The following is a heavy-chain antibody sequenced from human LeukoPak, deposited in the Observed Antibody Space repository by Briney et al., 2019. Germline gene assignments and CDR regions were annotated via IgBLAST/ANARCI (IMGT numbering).Heavy chain of an antibody. CDR1: GGTFSSYT. Sequence: SVKVSCKASGGTFSSYTISWVRQAPGQGLEWMGGIIPIFGTANYAQKFQGRVTITADKSTSTAYMELSSLRSEDTAVYYCASGRRDGYNWGFDYWGQGTLVTVSS. J-gene: IGHJ4*02. CDR2: IIPIFGTA. CDR3: ASGRRDGYNWGFDY. V-gene: IGHV1-69*06. D-gene: IGHD5-24*01.